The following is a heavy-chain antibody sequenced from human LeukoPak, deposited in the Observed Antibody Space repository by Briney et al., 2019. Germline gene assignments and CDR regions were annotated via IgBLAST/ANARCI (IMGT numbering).Heavy chain of an antibody. CDR1: GGTFSSYA. J-gene: IGHJ4*02. D-gene: IGHD3-3*01. CDR2: IIPIFGIA. V-gene: IGHV1-69*04. Sequence: GSSVKVSCKASGGTFSSYAISGVRQAPGQGLEWMGRIIPIFGIANYAQKFQGRVTMTTDTSASTAYMELRSLRSDDTAVYYCARLDGTFWSGYYMFDYWGQGTLVSVSS. CDR3: ARLDGTFWSGYYMFDY.